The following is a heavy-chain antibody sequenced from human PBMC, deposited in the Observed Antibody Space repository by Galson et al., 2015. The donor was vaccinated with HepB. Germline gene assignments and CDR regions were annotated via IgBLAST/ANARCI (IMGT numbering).Heavy chain of an antibody. D-gene: IGHD1-26*01. V-gene: IGHV3-21*01. CDR1: GFTFSTYA. CDR3: ARGASTKWWLDN. J-gene: IGHJ5*02. Sequence: SLRLSCAASGFTFSTYAMTWVRQAPGQGLEWVSTISASSSYIYYLDSVKGRFTISRDNAKNSVYLQMNSLRAEDTALYYCARGASTKWWLDNWGQGTLVTVSS. CDR2: ISASSSYI.